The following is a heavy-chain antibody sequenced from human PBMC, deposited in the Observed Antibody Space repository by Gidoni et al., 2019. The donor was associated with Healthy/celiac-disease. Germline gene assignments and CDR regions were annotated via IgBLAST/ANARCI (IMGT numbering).Heavy chain of an antibody. D-gene: IGHD1-1*01. CDR2: ISGSGGST. V-gene: IGHV3-23*01. CDR1: GFTFNKYA. Sequence: EVQVLESGGGSVQPGGSPRLSCAASGFTFNKYAMSWVRQAPGKGLEWVSAISGSGGSTYYADSVKGRFTIARDNSKNTLFLQMNSLRAEDTAVYYCAKDGAWRWYFDLWGRGTLVTVSS. J-gene: IGHJ2*01. CDR3: AKDGAWRWYFDL.